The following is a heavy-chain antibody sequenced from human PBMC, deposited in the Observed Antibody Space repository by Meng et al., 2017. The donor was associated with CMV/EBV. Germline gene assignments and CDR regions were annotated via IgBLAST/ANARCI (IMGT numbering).Heavy chain of an antibody. CDR1: GGSISSSSYY. D-gene: IGHD1-14*01. Sequence: SETLSLTCTVSGGSISSSSYYWGWIRQPPGKGLEWIGSIYYSGSTYYNPSLKSRVTISVDTSKNQFSLKLSSVTVADTAVYYCASGGDGNPPVLDAFDIWGQGTMVTVSS. CDR2: IYYSGST. CDR3: ASGGDGNPPVLDAFDI. V-gene: IGHV4-39*07. J-gene: IGHJ3*02.